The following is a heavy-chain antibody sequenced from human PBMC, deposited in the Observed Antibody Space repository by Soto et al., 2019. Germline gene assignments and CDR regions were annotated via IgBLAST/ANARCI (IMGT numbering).Heavy chain of an antibody. CDR1: GFTFSSYD. CDR3: ARVWGLVPRNYYYYGMDV. J-gene: IGHJ6*02. D-gene: IGHD2-21*01. V-gene: IGHV3-13*01. CDR2: IGTAGDT. Sequence: GGSLRLSCAASGFTFSSYDMHWVRQATGKGLEWVSAIGTAGDTYYPGSVKGRFTISRENAKNSLYLQMNSLRAEDTAVYYCARVWGLVPRNYYYYGMDVWGQGTTVTVSS.